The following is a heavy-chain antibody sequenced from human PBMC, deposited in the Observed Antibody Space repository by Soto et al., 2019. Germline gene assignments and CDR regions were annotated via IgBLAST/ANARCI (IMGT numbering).Heavy chain of an antibody. CDR3: VVVAATPSRAFDI. D-gene: IGHD2-15*01. V-gene: IGHV3-30-3*01. CDR2: ISYDGSNK. J-gene: IGHJ3*02. CDR1: GFTFSTYA. Sequence: QVQLVESGGGVVQPGRSLRLSCAASGFTFSTYAMHWVRQAPGKGLEWVAVISYDGSNKYYADSVKGRFTISRDNSKNTLYLQMNSLRAEDTAVYYGVVVAATPSRAFDIWGQGTMVTVSS.